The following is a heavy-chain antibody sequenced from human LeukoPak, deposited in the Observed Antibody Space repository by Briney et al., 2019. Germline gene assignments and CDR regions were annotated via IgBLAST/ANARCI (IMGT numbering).Heavy chain of an antibody. J-gene: IGHJ3*02. V-gene: IGHV4-4*08. CDR2: IYSSEAT. CDR3: ARRNDFDI. Sequence: SETLSLTCTVSGGSITGYHWSWIRQPPGKGLEWIGYIYSSEATEYKPSLKSRVTISADTSKNQFSLKLTSVTAAGTAIYYCARRNDFDIWGQGTMVTVSS. CDR1: GGSITGYH.